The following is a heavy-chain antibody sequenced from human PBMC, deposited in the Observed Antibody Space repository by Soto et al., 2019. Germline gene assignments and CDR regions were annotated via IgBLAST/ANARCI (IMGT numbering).Heavy chain of an antibody. Sequence: GGSLRLSCAASGFTFSSYAMHWVRQAPGKGLEWVAVISYDGSNKYYADSVKSRFTISRDNSKNTLYLQMNSLRAEDTAVYYCARDLAGYNYDAFDIWGQGTMVTVSS. CDR3: ARDLAGYNYDAFDI. CDR1: GFTFSSYA. CDR2: ISYDGSNK. J-gene: IGHJ3*02. V-gene: IGHV3-30-3*01. D-gene: IGHD5-12*01.